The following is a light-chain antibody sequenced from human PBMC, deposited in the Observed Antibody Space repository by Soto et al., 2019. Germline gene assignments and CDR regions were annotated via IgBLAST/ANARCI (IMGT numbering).Light chain of an antibody. CDR2: GAS. CDR3: QQYTGPPTT. CDR1: QTVSSNY. Sequence: EIILTQSPDTLSLSPGERATLSCMASQTVSSNYLDWCQQRPGQAPRLLIYGASTRAAGIPDRFSGSGSGTDFTLTITRIEPEDSAVYFCQQYTGPPTTFGQGTRLQMK. V-gene: IGKV3-20*01. J-gene: IGKJ5*01.